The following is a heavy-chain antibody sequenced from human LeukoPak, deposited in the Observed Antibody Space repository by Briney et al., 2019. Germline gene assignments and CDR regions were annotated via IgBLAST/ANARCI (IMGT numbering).Heavy chain of an antibody. J-gene: IGHJ4*02. Sequence: ASVKVSCKTSGYTFTSCYMHWVRQAPGQGLEWMEMINPSADSTRYAQKFQSRLTMTTDTFTGPVYMELSSLRSEDTAVYYCARGGCGDSAAPFDDWGQGTLVPVSS. CDR1: GYTFTSCY. D-gene: IGHD2-21*02. V-gene: IGHV1-46*01. CDR3: ARGGCGDSAAPFDD. CDR2: INPSADST.